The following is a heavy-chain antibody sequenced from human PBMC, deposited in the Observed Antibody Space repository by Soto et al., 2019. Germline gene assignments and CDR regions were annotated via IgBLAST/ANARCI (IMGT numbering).Heavy chain of an antibody. D-gene: IGHD6-19*01. CDR3: ARKPRPVAGSTDWYLDL. J-gene: IGHJ2*01. V-gene: IGHV3-13*01. CDR2: IHTAGDT. Sequence: GGSLRLSCAASGFTFSDYDMHWVRQTTGKSLEWVAAIHTAGDTYYPGSVKGRFTISREGVKNSLYLQMNSLRAGDTAVYFCARKPRPVAGSTDWYLDLWGRGTLVAVSS. CDR1: GFTFSDYD.